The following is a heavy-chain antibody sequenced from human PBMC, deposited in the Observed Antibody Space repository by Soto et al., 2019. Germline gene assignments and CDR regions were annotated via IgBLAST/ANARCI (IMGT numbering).Heavy chain of an antibody. CDR3: ARAHYGPSGYYFDS. D-gene: IGHD3-22*01. CDR2: IYHTGST. V-gene: IGHV4-30-2*01. J-gene: IGHJ4*02. CDR1: GDSISSGGYS. Sequence: QVQLQESGSGLVKPSQTLSLTCTVSGDSISSGGYSWSWIRQPPQKGLEWIGYIYHTGSTSYSPSLKSRVTISVDTSKNQFSLILNSVTAADTAIYYCARAHYGPSGYYFDSWGQGTLFTVSS.